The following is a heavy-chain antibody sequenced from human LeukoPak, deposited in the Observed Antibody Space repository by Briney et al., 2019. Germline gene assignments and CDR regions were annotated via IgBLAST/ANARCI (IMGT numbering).Heavy chain of an antibody. J-gene: IGHJ4*02. Sequence: HGESLKISCKGSGYTIGSFGSYWIAWVRRMPGKGLEWMGSIYPIDSDTRYNPSFEGQVTVSVDRSISTAYLQWSSLKASDTAMYYCARVNSARWFLDCWGQGSLLTVYS. CDR1: GYTIGSFGSYW. V-gene: IGHV5-51*01. CDR3: ARVNSARWFLDC. D-gene: IGHD3-9*01. CDR2: IYPIDSDT.